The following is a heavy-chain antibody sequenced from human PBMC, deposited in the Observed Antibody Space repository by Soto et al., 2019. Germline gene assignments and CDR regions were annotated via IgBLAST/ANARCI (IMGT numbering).Heavy chain of an antibody. D-gene: IGHD6-13*01. CDR2: ISYDGSNK. Sequence: QVQLVESGGGVVQPGRSLRLSCAASGFTFSSYGMNWVRQAPGKGLEWVAVISYDGSNKYYADSVKGRFTISRDSXKXRLYLQMNRLRAADTAVYYGAKEDSSSWHYYYGMDVWGQGTTVTVSS. CDR3: AKEDSSSWHYYYGMDV. CDR1: GFTFSSYG. J-gene: IGHJ6*02. V-gene: IGHV3-30*18.